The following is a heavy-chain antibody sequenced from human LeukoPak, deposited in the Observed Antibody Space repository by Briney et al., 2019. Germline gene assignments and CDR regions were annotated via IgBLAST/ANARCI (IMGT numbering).Heavy chain of an antibody. CDR1: GGSISSYY. CDR2: IYYSGST. V-gene: IGHV4-59*01. CDR3: ARDRRLYYYDSSGYYAFDI. Sequence: SETLSLTCTVSGGSISSYYWSWIRQPPGKGLEWTGYIYYSGSTNYNPSLKSRVTISVDTSKNQFSLKLSSVTAADTAVYYCARDRRLYYYDSSGYYAFDIWGQGTMVTVSS. D-gene: IGHD3-22*01. J-gene: IGHJ3*02.